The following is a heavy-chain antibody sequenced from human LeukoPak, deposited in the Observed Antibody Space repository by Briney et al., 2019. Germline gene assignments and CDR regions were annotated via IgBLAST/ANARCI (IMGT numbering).Heavy chain of an antibody. Sequence: GGSLGLSCAASGFTFSSYAMSWVRLAPGGGLEWVSSISSSGGTTYFAESMEGRFTISRDSSRNTLFLQMNSLRAEDTAIYYCARLVGATTSAFDVWGQGAMVTVSS. CDR1: GFTFSSYA. J-gene: IGHJ3*01. D-gene: IGHD1-26*01. CDR3: ARLVGATTSAFDV. V-gene: IGHV3-23*01. CDR2: ISSSGGTT.